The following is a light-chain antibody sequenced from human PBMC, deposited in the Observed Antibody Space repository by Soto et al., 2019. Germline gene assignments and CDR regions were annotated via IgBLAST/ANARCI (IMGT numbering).Light chain of an antibody. CDR2: RNN. J-gene: IGLJ3*02. Sequence: QSVLTQPPSLSGTPGQRVTISCSGGNSNIGSNSVYWYQLLPGTAPKLLIYRNNQRPSGVPDRFSGSKSGTSASLAISGLRSEYEADYFCAAWDDSLVAFGGGTNLTVL. V-gene: IGLV1-47*01. CDR1: NSNIGSNS. CDR3: AAWDDSLVA.